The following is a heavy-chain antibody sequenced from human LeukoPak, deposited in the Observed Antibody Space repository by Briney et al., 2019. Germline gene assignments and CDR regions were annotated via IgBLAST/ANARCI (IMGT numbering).Heavy chain of an antibody. D-gene: IGHD3-9*01. CDR1: GYAFTSYY. CDR3: ARERPVLRYFGWSRGHYYYGMDV. J-gene: IGHJ6*02. CDR2: INPNSGGT. Sequence: ASVKVSCNASGYAFTSYYMHWVRQAPGQGLEWMGWINPNSGGTNYAQKFQGRVTMTRDTSISTAYMKLSRLRSDDTAVYYCARERPVLRYFGWSRGHYYYGMDVWGQGTTVTAS. V-gene: IGHV1-2*02.